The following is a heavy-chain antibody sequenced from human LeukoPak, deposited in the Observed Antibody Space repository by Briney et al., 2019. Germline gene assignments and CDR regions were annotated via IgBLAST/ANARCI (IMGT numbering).Heavy chain of an antibody. Sequence: ASVKVSCKASGYTFTGYYMHWVRQAPGQGLEWMGWINPNSGGTKYAQKLQGRVTVTRDTSISTAYMELSRLRSDDTAVYYCAQERLDSGYGYWGQGTLVTVSS. J-gene: IGHJ4*02. V-gene: IGHV1-2*02. D-gene: IGHD5-12*01. CDR1: GYTFTGYY. CDR2: INPNSGGT. CDR3: AQERLDSGYGY.